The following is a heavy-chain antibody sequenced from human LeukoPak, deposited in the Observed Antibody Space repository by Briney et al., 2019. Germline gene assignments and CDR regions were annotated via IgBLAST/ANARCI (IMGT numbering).Heavy chain of an antibody. CDR3: ARGFIILDY. CDR2: IKQDGSEK. Sequence: GGSLRVSCAASGFTFSSYWMSCVRQAPGKGLESVANIKQDGSEKHYVDSVKGRFTISRDNAKNSLYLQMNSLRAEDTAVYYCARGFIILDYWGQGTLVTVSS. D-gene: IGHD3-3*01. CDR1: GFTFSSYW. J-gene: IGHJ4*02. V-gene: IGHV3-7*01.